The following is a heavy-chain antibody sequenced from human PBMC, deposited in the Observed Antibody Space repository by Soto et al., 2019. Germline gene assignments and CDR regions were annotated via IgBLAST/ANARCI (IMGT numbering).Heavy chain of an antibody. V-gene: IGHV1-18*04. CDR1: GYTFTNYG. D-gene: IGHD1-26*01. CDR3: AREWMGSTSY. J-gene: IGHJ4*02. CDR2: ISAYDGNT. Sequence: RASVKVSCKASGYTFTNYGITWVRQAPGQGLEWMGWISAYDGNTNYAQNFQGRVTMTTDTSTSTAYMELRSLRSDDTAVYYCAREWMGSTSYWGQGTLVTVSS.